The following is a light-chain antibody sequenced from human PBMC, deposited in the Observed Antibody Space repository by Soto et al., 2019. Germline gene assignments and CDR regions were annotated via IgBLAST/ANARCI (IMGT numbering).Light chain of an antibody. V-gene: IGKV1-33*01. CDR1: QDISNY. CDR3: QQYDNLPLT. CDR2: DAS. Sequence: DIQMTQSPSSLSASVGDRVTITCQASQDISNYLNWYQQKPGKAPKLLIYDASNLETGVPSRFSGSGSGTDFTFTISSLQAEDIATYYCQQYDNLPLTFGTGTKVDIK. J-gene: IGKJ3*01.